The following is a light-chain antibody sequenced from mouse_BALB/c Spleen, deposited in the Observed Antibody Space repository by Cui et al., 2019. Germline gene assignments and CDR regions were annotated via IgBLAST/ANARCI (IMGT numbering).Light chain of an antibody. V-gene: IGKV4-80*01. CDR1: SSVSY. J-gene: IGKJ5*01. CDR3: HQWSSYPT. Sequence: IVLTQSPAIMSASLGEEITLTCSASSSVSYMHWYQQKSGTSTKLLIYSTSHLASGVPSRCSGRGSGTFYSLTISSVEAEDAADYYCHQWSSYPTFGAGTKLELK. CDR2: STS.